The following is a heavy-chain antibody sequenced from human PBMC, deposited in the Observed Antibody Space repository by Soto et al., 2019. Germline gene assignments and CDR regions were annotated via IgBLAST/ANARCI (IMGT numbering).Heavy chain of an antibody. CDR3: AASRQAVAARHGWLCY. CDR2: IKQDGSEK. V-gene: IGHV3-7*02. CDR1: GFTFSSYW. J-gene: IGHJ4*02. D-gene: IGHD6-19*01. Sequence: GGSLRLSCAASGFTFSSYWMSWVRQAPGKGLEWVANIKQDGSEKYYVDSVKGRFTISRDNAKNSLYLQMNSLRAEDTAVYYCAASRQAVAARHGWLCYWGQGTLVTVSS.